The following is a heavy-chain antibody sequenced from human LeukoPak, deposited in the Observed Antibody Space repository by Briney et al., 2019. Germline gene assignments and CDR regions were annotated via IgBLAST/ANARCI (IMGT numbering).Heavy chain of an antibody. CDR1: GYTFTNYG. D-gene: IGHD6-19*01. V-gene: IGHV1-69*06. CDR2: IIPIFGTA. Sequence: SVKVSCKASGYTFTNYGFSWVRQAPGQGLEWMGGIIPIFGTANYAQKFQGRVTITADKSTSTAYMELSSLRSEDTAVYYCAIPTGGSGWYDVSYYYMDVWGKGTTVTVSS. CDR3: AIPTGGSGWYDVSYYYMDV. J-gene: IGHJ6*03.